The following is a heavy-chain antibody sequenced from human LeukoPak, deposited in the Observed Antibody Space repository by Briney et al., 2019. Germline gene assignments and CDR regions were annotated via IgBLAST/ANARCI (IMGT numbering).Heavy chain of an antibody. CDR2: INHSGST. V-gene: IGHV4-34*01. CDR1: GGSFSGYY. J-gene: IGHJ3*02. CDR3: ARGSLYYDFWSGYQDAFDI. Sequence: SETLSLTCAVYGGSFSGYYWSWIRQPPGKGLEWIGEINHSGSTNYNPSLKSRVTISVDTSKNQFSLKLSSVTAADTAVYYCARGSLYYDFWSGYQDAFDIWGQGTMVTVSS. D-gene: IGHD3-3*01.